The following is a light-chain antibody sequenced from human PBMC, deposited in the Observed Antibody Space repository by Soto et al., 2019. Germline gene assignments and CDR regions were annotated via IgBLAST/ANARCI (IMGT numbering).Light chain of an antibody. J-gene: IGKJ1*01. CDR3: QQYGSSPPT. CDR2: GAS. V-gene: IGKV3-20*01. Sequence: EIVLTQSPGTLSLSPGERATLSCRASQSVSSSYLAWYQQKPGQAPSLLIYGASSRATGIPDRFSGSGSGTDFTLTISSLQSEDFSVYYCQQYGSSPPTFGQGTNVDIK. CDR1: QSVSSSY.